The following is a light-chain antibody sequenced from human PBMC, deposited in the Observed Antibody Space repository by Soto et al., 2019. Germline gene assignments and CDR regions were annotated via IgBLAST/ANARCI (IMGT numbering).Light chain of an antibody. CDR2: AAS. CDR3: QQYYSFPQT. V-gene: IGKV1D-8*01. Sequence: VIWMTQSPSLLSASTGDRVTISCRMSHGISSYLAWYQQKPGKAPELLLYAASTLQSGVPSRFSGSGSWTDFTLTISCLESEDFATDYCQQYYSFPQTCGQGTKVEIK. J-gene: IGKJ1*01. CDR1: HGISSY.